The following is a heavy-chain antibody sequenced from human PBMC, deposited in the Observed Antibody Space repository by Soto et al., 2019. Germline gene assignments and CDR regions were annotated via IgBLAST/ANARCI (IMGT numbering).Heavy chain of an antibody. J-gene: IGHJ6*03. CDR3: AREVVPAAIAYYYYYMDV. CDR1: GFTFSSYG. Sequence: PGGSLRLSCAASGFTFSSYGMHWVRQAPGKGLEWVAVIWYDGSNKYYADSVKGRFTISRDNSKNTLYLQMNSLRAEDTAVYYCAREVVPAAIAYYYYYMDVWGKGTTVTVSS. CDR2: IWYDGSNK. D-gene: IGHD2-2*01. V-gene: IGHV3-33*01.